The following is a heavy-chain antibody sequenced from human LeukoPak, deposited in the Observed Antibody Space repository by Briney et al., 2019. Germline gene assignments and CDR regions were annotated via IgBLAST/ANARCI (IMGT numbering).Heavy chain of an antibody. CDR2: ISSSSSYI. Sequence: GGSLRLSCAASGFTFSSYSMNWVRQAPGKGLEWVSSISSSSSYIYYADSVKGRFTISRDNAKNSLYLQMNSLRAEDTAVYYCARGSYYGDSPFDYWGQGTLVTVSS. CDR3: ARGSYYGDSPFDY. CDR1: GFTFSSYS. V-gene: IGHV3-21*01. D-gene: IGHD4-17*01. J-gene: IGHJ4*02.